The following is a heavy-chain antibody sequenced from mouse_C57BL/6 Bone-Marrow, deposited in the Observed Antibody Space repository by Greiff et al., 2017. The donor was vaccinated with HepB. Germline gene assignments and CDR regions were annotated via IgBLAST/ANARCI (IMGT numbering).Heavy chain of an antibody. Sequence: EVQRVESGGDLVKPGGSLKLSCAASGFTFSSYGMSWVRQTPDKRLEWVATISSGGSYTYYPDSVKGRFTISRDNAKNTLYLQMSSLKSEDTAMYYCARHSITTVVAKDYWGQGTTLTVSS. J-gene: IGHJ2*01. D-gene: IGHD1-1*01. V-gene: IGHV5-6*01. CDR3: ARHSITTVVAKDY. CDR2: ISSGGSYT. CDR1: GFTFSSYG.